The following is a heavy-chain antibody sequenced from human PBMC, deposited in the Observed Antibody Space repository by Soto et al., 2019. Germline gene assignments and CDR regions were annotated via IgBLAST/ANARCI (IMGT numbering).Heavy chain of an antibody. Sequence: SETLSLTCTVSGVSISSSYYYWGWIRQPPGKGLEWIATIYYSGSPYYSPSLKSRVTISVDTSKNQFSLKLTSVTDADTAIYYCARHHTESLSYFYVDVWGKGTTVTVSS. J-gene: IGHJ6*03. D-gene: IGHD5-18*01. CDR3: ARHHTESLSYFYVDV. V-gene: IGHV4-39*01. CDR1: GVSISSSYYY. CDR2: IYYSGSP.